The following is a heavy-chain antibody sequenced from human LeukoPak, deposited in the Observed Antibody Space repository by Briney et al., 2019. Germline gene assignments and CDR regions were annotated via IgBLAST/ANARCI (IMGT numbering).Heavy chain of an antibody. Sequence: SETLSLTCTISGGSISSGGYYWSWIRQHPEKGLEWIGYIYYSGSTYYNPSLKSRVTISVDTSKNQFSLKLSSVTAADTAVYYCARDPHLTVTTGFFDYWGQGTLVTVSS. CDR3: ARDPHLTVTTGFFDY. J-gene: IGHJ4*02. V-gene: IGHV4-31*03. CDR1: GGSISSGGYY. D-gene: IGHD4-17*01. CDR2: IYYSGST.